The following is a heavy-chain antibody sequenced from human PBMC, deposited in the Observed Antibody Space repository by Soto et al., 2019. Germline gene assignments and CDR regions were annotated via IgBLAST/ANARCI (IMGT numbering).Heavy chain of an antibody. D-gene: IGHD4-17*01. CDR3: ATVWMTTVTTNWYFDL. Sequence: PSETLSLTCTVSGGSISSSSYYWGWIRQPPGKGLEWIGSIYYSGSTYYNPSLKSRVTISVDTSKNQFSLKLSSVTAADTAVYYCATVWMTTVTTNWYFDLWGRGTLVTVPQ. J-gene: IGHJ2*01. CDR2: IYYSGST. V-gene: IGHV4-39*01. CDR1: GGSISSSSYY.